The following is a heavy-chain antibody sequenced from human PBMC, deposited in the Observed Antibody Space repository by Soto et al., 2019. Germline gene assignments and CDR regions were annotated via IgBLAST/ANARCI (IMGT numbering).Heavy chain of an antibody. CDR2: ISYDGSNK. D-gene: IGHD4-17*01. Sequence: GGSLRLSCAASGFTFSSYGMHWVRQAPGKGLKWVTVISYDGSNKYYADSVKGRFTISRDNSKNTLYLQMNSLRAVDTVVYYCAKDLTTVTTSPFDYWGQGTLVTVSS. CDR3: AKDLTTVTTSPFDY. J-gene: IGHJ4*02. V-gene: IGHV3-30*18. CDR1: GFTFSSYG.